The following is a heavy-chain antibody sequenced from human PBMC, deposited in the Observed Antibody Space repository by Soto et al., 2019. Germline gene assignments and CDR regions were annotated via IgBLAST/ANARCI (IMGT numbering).Heavy chain of an antibody. D-gene: IGHD2-15*01. CDR2: IYYSGST. J-gene: IGHJ4*02. CDR3: ARDRNFCSGGSCYQFLFDY. V-gene: IGHV4-31*03. CDR1: GGSISSGGYY. Sequence: QVQLQESGPGLVKPSQTLSLTCTVSGGSISSGGYYWSWIRQHPGKGLEWIGYIYYSGSTYYNPSLQSRVTISVDTSKNQFSLKLSSVTAADTAVYYCARDRNFCSGGSCYQFLFDYWGQGTLVTVSS.